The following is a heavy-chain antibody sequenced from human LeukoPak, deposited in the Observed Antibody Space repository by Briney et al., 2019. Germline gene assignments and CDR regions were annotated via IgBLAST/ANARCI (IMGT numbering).Heavy chain of an antibody. D-gene: IGHD3-3*01. V-gene: IGHV3-30-3*01. CDR2: ISYDGSNK. CDR1: GFTFSSYA. J-gene: IGHJ4*02. Sequence: PGGSLRLSCAASGFTFSSYAMHWVRQAPGKGLEWVAVISYDGSNKYYADSVKGRFTISRDNSKNTLYLQMNSLRAEDTAVYYCARDRSFLRFLEWLLSHFDYWGQGTLVTVSS. CDR3: ARDRSFLRFLEWLLSHFDY.